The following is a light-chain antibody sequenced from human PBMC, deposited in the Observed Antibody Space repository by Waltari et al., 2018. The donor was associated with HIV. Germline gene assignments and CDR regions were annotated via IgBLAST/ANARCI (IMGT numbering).Light chain of an antibody. J-gene: IGKJ2*01. CDR3: QQYYDSLMYT. CDR1: QGISNS. CDR2: GAS. V-gene: IGKV1-NL1*01. Sequence: DIQMTQSPSSLSASVGDRVTTTCRPSQGISNSLASYQQKPGKAPKLLLYGASRLQTGVPSRFSGSGSGTDFALTISRLQPEDFATYYCQQYYDSLMYTFGQGTKLEIK.